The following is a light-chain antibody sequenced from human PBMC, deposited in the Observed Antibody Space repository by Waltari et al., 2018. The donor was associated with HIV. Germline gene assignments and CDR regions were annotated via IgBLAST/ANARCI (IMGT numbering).Light chain of an antibody. CDR2: EVS. CDR3: SSYTSSSTPVV. Sequence: SALTQPASVSGSRGKSITIPCTGNSMDVGGYNYVSWYQQRPGKAPKLLIYEVSNRPSGVSNRFSGSKSGNTAALTISGLQAEDKADYYCSSYTSSSTPVVFGGGTKLTVL. J-gene: IGLJ2*01. V-gene: IGLV2-14*01. CDR1: SMDVGGYNY.